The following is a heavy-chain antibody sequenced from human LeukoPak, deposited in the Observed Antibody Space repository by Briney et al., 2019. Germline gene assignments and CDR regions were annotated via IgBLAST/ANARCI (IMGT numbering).Heavy chain of an antibody. D-gene: IGHD1-26*01. CDR3: ARDGIVGVTDAFDI. CDR1: GGSISSSSYY. J-gene: IGHJ3*02. Sequence: SETLSLTCTVSGGSISSSSYYWGWIRQPPGKGLEWIGSIYYSGSTYYKSSLKSRVTISVDTSKNQFSLKLSSVTAADTAVYYCARDGIVGVTDAFDIWGQGTMVTVSS. V-gene: IGHV4-39*07. CDR2: IYYSGST.